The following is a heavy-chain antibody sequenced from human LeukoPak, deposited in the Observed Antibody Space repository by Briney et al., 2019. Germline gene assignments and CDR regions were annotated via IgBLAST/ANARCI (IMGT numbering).Heavy chain of an antibody. V-gene: IGHV3-30*03. CDR2: ISYDGSNK. CDR1: GFTFSSYG. D-gene: IGHD5-18*01. Sequence: GGSLRLSWAASGFTFSSYGMHWVRQAPGKVLEWVAVISYDGSNKYYADSVKGRFTISRDNSKNTLYLQMNSLRAEDTAVYYCVRHNYGYDYWGQGTPVTVSS. J-gene: IGHJ4*02. CDR3: VRHNYGYDY.